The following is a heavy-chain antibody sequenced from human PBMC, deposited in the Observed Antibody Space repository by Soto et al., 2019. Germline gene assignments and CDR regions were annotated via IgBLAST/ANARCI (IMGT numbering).Heavy chain of an antibody. J-gene: IGHJ4*02. Sequence: ASVKVSCTFSGYTLTALSMHWVRQAPGKGLEWMGGFDPEDGETIYAQKFQGRVTMTEDTSTDTAYMELSSLRSEDTAVYYCAKAWRRNFDYCRQRTLFTVSA. V-gene: IGHV1-24*01. CDR1: GYTLTALS. CDR2: FDPEDGET. CDR3: AKAWRRNFDY.